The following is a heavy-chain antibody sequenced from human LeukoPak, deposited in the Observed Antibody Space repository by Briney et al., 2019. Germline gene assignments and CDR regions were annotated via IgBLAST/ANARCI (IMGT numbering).Heavy chain of an antibody. V-gene: IGHV4-30-4*01. CDR2: IYYSGST. CDR1: GGSISSGDYY. D-gene: IGHD2-15*01. CDR3: ARASTSHCSGGSCYPYNWFDP. J-gene: IGHJ5*02. Sequence: SETLSLTCTVSGGSISSGDYYWSWIRQPPGKGLEWIGYIYYSGSTYYNSSLKSRVTISVDTSKNQFSLKLSSVTAADTAVYYCARASTSHCSGGSCYPYNWFDPWGQGTLVTVSS.